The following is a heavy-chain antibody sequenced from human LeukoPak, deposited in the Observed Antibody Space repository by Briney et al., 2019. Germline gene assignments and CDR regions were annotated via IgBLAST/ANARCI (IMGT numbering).Heavy chain of an antibody. CDR1: GGSISSGGYS. Sequence: PSQTLSLTCAVSGGSISSGGYSWSWVRQPPGKGLEWIGYIYHSGSTYYNPSLKSRATISVDRSKNQFSLKLSSVTAAGTAVYYCARAPAGDAFDIWGQGTMVTVSS. CDR2: IYHSGST. CDR3: ARAPAGDAFDI. J-gene: IGHJ3*02. V-gene: IGHV4-30-2*01.